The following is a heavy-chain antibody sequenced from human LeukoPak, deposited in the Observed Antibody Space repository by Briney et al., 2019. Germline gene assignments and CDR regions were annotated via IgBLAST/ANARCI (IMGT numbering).Heavy chain of an antibody. CDR3: ARDRGYCSSTSCYEYYYYGMDV. Sequence: SETLSLTCTVSGGSISSYYWSWLRQPPGKGLEWIGYIYYSGSTNYNPSLKSRVTISVDTSKNQFSLKLSSVTAADTAVYYCARDRGYCSSTSCYEYYYYGMDVWGQGTTVTVSS. V-gene: IGHV4-59*01. D-gene: IGHD2-2*01. J-gene: IGHJ6*02. CDR2: IYYSGST. CDR1: GGSISSYY.